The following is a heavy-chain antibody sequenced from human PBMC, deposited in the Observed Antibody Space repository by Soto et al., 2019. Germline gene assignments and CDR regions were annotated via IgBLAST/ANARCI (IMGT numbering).Heavy chain of an antibody. CDR3: ARGAIVGVNDVFDV. CDR2: ISYDGTNQ. V-gene: IGHV3-30*14. J-gene: IGHJ3*01. CDR1: GFPFSPYT. D-gene: IGHD1-26*01. Sequence: QVQLVESGGGVVQPGKSLRLSCAASGFPFSPYTMHWVRQAPGQGLERVAVISYDGTNQYYADSVKGRFIISRDNSNNTLSLQMHSLKSEDTAVYFCARGAIVGVNDVFDVWGQGTMVTVSS.